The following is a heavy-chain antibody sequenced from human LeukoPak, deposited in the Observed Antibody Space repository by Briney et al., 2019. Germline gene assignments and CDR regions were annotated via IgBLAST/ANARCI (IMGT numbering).Heavy chain of an antibody. J-gene: IGHJ4*02. Sequence: GGSLRLSCAASGFTFSSYGMHWVRQAPGKGLEWVAVIWYDGSNKYYADSVKGRFTISRDNSKNALYLQMNSLRAEDTAVYYCAKDCSSTSCYVFDYWGQGTLVTVSS. CDR3: AKDCSSTSCYVFDY. V-gene: IGHV3-33*06. CDR2: IWYDGSNK. D-gene: IGHD2-2*01. CDR1: GFTFSSYG.